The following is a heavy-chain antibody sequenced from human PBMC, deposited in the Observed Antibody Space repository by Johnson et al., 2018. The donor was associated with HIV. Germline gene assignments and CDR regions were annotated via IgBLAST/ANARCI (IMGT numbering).Heavy chain of an antibody. V-gene: IGHV3-23*04. J-gene: IGHJ3*02. CDR3: AKVRTYKYYYDSSGGDAFDI. Sequence: VQLVESGGGLVQPGGSLRLSCAASGFTFSSYAMSWVRQAPGKGLEWVSAISGSGGSTYYADSVKGRFTISRDNSKNTLYLQMNSLRAEETAVYYCAKVRTYKYYYDSSGGDAFDIWGQGTMVTVSS. CDR2: ISGSGGST. CDR1: GFTFSSYA. D-gene: IGHD3-22*01.